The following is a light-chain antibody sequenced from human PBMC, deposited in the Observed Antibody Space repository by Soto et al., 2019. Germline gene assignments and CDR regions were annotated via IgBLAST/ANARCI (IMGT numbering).Light chain of an antibody. CDR2: GNS. Sequence: QSVLTQPPSVSGAPGQRVTISCTGSRSNIGAGYDVHWYQQLPGTAPKLLIYGNSNRPSGVPDRFSGSKSGTSASLAITGLQAEDDADYYCQSYDSSLSCWVFGGGTKLTVL. CDR3: QSYDSSLSCWV. CDR1: RSNIGAGYD. J-gene: IGLJ3*02. V-gene: IGLV1-40*01.